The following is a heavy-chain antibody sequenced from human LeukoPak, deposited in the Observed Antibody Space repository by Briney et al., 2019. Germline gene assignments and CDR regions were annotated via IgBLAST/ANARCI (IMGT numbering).Heavy chain of an antibody. J-gene: IGHJ4*02. CDR1: GVSTTNGVYY. D-gene: IGHD6-19*01. Sequence: SETLSLTCTVSGVSTTNGVYYWAWIRQPPGKGLEWIGSVHNVGSTYYNLSLRSRVTMSIDTSKNQFSLRLNSVTAADTAVYYCARHAEYNSGWHFYLDHWGQGILVTVSS. V-gene: IGHV4-39*01. CDR3: ARHAEYNSGWHFYLDH. CDR2: VHNVGST.